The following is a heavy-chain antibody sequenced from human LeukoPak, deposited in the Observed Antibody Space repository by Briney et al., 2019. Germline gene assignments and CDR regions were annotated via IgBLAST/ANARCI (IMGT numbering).Heavy chain of an antibody. J-gene: IGHJ5*02. V-gene: IGHV3-23*01. D-gene: IGHD6-13*01. CDR3: AKDPAGGTVNRFDP. Sequence: GGSLRLSCAASGFTFSSYAMSWLRPAPGKELGWVSGISGSGGTTYYAASVKGRFTISRDNSKNTLYLQMNSLRAEDTAVYYCAKDPAGGTVNRFDPWGQGTLVTVSS. CDR2: ISGSGGTT. CDR1: GFTFSSYA.